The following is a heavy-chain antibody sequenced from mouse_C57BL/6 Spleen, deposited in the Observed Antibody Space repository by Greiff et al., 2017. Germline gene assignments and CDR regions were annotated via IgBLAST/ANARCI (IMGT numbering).Heavy chain of an antibody. CDR1: GYTFTSYW. CDR3: AREGSSGYNYAMDY. V-gene: IGHV1-64*01. Sequence: QVQLQQPGAELVKPGASVKLSCKASGYTFTSYWMHWVKQRPGQGLEWIGMIHPNSGSTNYNEKFKSKATLTVDKSSSTAYMQLSSLTSEDSAVYYCAREGSSGYNYAMDYWGQGTSVTVSS. D-gene: IGHD3-2*02. CDR2: IHPNSGST. J-gene: IGHJ4*01.